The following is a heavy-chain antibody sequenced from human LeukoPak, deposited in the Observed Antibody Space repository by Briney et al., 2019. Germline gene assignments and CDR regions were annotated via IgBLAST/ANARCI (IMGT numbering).Heavy chain of an antibody. CDR1: GYTLTELS. D-gene: IGHD6-19*01. CDR2: FDPEDGET. CDR3: ATGIAVAGTPFDY. J-gene: IGHJ4*02. Sequence: GASVKVSCKVSGYTLTELSMHWVRQAPGKGLGWMGGFDPEDGETIYAQKFQGRVTMTEDTSTDTAYMELSSLRSEDTAVYYCATGIAVAGTPFDYWGQGTLVTVSS. V-gene: IGHV1-24*01.